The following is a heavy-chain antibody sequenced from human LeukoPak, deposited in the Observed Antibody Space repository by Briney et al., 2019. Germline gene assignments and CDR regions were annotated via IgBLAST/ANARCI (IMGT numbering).Heavy chain of an antibody. V-gene: IGHV4-34*01. Sequence: SETLSLTCAVYGGSFSVYYWSWIRQPPGKGLEWIGEINHSGGTNYNPSLKSRVTISVDTSNNHFSLKLSSVTAADTAVYYCARVPLYYDILTGYSSSLDYWGQGTLVTVSS. CDR2: INHSGGT. J-gene: IGHJ4*02. CDR1: GGSFSVYY. CDR3: ARVPLYYDILTGYSSSLDY. D-gene: IGHD3-9*01.